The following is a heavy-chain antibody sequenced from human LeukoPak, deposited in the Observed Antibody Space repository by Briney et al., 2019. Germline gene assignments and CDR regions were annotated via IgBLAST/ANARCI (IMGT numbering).Heavy chain of an antibody. Sequence: SETLSLTCTVSGGSISSSSYYWGWIRQPPGKGLEWIGSIYYSGSTYYNPSLKSRVTISVDTSKNQFSLKLSSVTAADTAVYYCARTYGSGPVDYWGQGTLVTVSS. CDR2: IYYSGST. CDR1: GGSISSSSYY. V-gene: IGHV4-39*07. J-gene: IGHJ4*02. D-gene: IGHD6-19*01. CDR3: ARTYGSGPVDY.